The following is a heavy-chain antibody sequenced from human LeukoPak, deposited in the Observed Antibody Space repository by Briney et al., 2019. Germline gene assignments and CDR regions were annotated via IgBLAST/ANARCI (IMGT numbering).Heavy chain of an antibody. J-gene: IGHJ4*02. V-gene: IGHV4-39*01. D-gene: IGHD4/OR15-4a*01. CDR1: GGSISSSSYY. CDR3: ARRAGAYSHPYDY. Sequence: PSETLSLTCTVSGGSISSSSYYWGWIRQPPGKGLEWIGSMSYSGSTYYNPSLKSRVTISVATSKNQFSLKLSSVTAADTAVYYCARRAGAYSHPYDYWGQGTLVTVSS. CDR2: MSYSGST.